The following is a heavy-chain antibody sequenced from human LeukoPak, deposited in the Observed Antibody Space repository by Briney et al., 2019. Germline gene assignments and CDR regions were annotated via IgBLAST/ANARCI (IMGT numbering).Heavy chain of an antibody. CDR2: TFAGYSYT. D-gene: IGHD2-21*02. V-gene: IGHV5-51*01. Sequence: GESLKISCQSSGYNFTPYWIVWVRQMPGKGLEWMGITFAGYSYTICSPSFQGQVTISVDKSISTAYLQWSSLKASDTAMYYCARHLGSVYCGGDCSGFDPWGQGTLVTVSS. CDR1: GYNFTPYW. CDR3: ARHLGSVYCGGDCSGFDP. J-gene: IGHJ5*02.